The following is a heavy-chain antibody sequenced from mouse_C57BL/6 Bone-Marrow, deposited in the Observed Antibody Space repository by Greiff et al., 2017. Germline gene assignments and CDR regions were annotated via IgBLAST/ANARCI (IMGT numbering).Heavy chain of an antibody. D-gene: IGHD1-1*01. V-gene: IGHV1-26*01. J-gene: IGHJ4*01. CDR1: GYTFTDYY. Sequence: VQLQQSGPELVKPGASVKISCKATGYTFTDYYMNWVKQSHGKSLEWIGDINPNNGGTSYNQKFKGKATLTVDKSSSPAYMELRSLTSEDSAVYYCARTGCNYGFYAMDFWGQGTSVTVSS. CDR3: ARTGCNYGFYAMDF. CDR2: INPNNGGT.